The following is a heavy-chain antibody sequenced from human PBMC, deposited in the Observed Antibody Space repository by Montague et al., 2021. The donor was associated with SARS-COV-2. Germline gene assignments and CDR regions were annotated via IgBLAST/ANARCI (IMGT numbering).Heavy chain of an antibody. J-gene: IGHJ4*02. D-gene: IGHD1-26*01. V-gene: IGHV4-4*02. CDR3: ARKGSGRSDLAY. Sequence: SETLSLTCVVSGDSINTDNWWTWVRLPPGKGQEWVGDFYHTGSTKYKPSLKRRVSMLVDKSWNQFSLRLTSVTAADTAIYYCARKGSGRSDLAYWGQGTLVTVSS. CDR1: GDSINTDNW. CDR2: FYHTGST.